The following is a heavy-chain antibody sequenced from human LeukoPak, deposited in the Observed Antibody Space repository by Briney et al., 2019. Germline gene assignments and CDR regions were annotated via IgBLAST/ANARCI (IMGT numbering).Heavy chain of an antibody. CDR1: GYTFTSYG. CDR2: MNPNSGNT. J-gene: IGHJ6*02. D-gene: IGHD2-2*02. CDR3: ARGIWPFDCSSTSCYTDYYYYGMDV. V-gene: IGHV1-8*01. Sequence: ASVKVSCKASGYTFTSYGINWVRQATGQGLEWMGWMNPNSGNTGYAQKFQGRVTMTRNTSISTAYMELSSLRSEDTAVYYCARGIWPFDCSSTSCYTDYYYYGMDVWGRGTTVTVSS.